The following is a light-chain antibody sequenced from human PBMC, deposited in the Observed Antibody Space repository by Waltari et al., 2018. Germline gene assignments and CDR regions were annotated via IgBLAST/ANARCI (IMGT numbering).Light chain of an antibody. Sequence: QSALTQAASVSASPGQSITIPCTGTSSDIGTDDYVSWFQQYPGRAPKLMIYDVRNRPLGVSNRFSGSKSGITASLRISGLLAEDEAYYYCSSYTSSTTWVFGGGTKLTVL. CDR2: DVR. J-gene: IGLJ3*02. V-gene: IGLV2-14*01. CDR3: SSYTSSTTWV. CDR1: SSDIGTDDY.